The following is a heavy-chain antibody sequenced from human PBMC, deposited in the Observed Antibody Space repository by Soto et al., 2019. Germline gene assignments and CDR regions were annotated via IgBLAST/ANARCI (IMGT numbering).Heavy chain of an antibody. J-gene: IGHJ6*02. CDR2: IYSGGST. Sequence: SLRLSCAASGFTVSSNYMSWVRQAPGKGLEWVSVIYSGGSTYYADSVKGRFTISRDNSKNTLYLQMNSLRAEDTAVYYCARGPRGGGNWNDYYYYYGMDVWGQGTTVTVSS. V-gene: IGHV3-53*01. CDR1: GFTVSSNY. D-gene: IGHD1-1*01. CDR3: ARGPRGGGNWNDYYYYYGMDV.